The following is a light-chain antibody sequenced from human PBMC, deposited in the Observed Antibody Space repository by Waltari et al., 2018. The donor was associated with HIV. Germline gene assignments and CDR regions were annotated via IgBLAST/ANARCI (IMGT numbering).Light chain of an antibody. V-gene: IGKV4-1*01. CDR3: QQYSGIPYT. CDR2: WAS. J-gene: IGKJ2*01. Sequence: DVVVTQSPDFPAGSLCKTATLRFKFSPRLLYNYNNKNHLDWYQQKPGQRPKLLIYWASTRESGVPDSFSGSGSGTDFTLTISRLQAEDVALYYCQQYSGIPYTFGQGTKLEIK. CDR1: PRLLYNYNNKNH.